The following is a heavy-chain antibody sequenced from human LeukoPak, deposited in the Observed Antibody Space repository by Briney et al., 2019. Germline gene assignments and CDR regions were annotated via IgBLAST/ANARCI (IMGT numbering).Heavy chain of an antibody. CDR1: GYSISSGYY. CDR2: IYHSGST. CDR3: ARSVGYCSGGSCDEGY. Sequence: SETLSLTCAVSGYSISSGYYWGWIRQPPGEGLEWIGSIYHSGSTYYNPSLKSRVTISVDTSKNQFSLKLSSVTAADTAVYYCARSVGYCSGGSCDEGYWGQGTLVTVSS. V-gene: IGHV4-38-2*01. J-gene: IGHJ4*02. D-gene: IGHD2-15*01.